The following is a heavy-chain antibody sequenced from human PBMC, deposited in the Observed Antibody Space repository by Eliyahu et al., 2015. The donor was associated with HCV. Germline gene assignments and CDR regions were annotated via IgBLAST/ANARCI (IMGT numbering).Heavy chain of an antibody. Sequence: EEQLVEPGGGLVERGGFLRLSCXASIFXFSDLGMNWVRQTPGRGLEWVGRIKSRTDGETTDYAAPVNGRFTISRDDSRNTVYLHMNSLTLEDSGIYYCASPPIDFGDFTFLGSWGQGTLVTVSA. CDR3: ASPPIDFGDFTFLGS. J-gene: IGHJ4*02. CDR1: IFXFSDLG. D-gene: IGHD4-17*01. V-gene: IGHV3-15*01. CDR2: IKSRTDGETT.